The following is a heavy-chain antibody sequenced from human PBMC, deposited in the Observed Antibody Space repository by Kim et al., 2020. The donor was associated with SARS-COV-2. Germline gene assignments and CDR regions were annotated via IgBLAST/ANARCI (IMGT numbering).Heavy chain of an antibody. CDR1: GGSFSGYY. D-gene: IGHD3-3*01. J-gene: IGHJ6*01. CDR3: ARGSVLRFWAVTRYGMDG. Sequence: SETLSLTCAVYGGSFSGYYWSWIRQPPGKGLEWIGEINHSGSTNYNPSLKSRVTISVDTSKNQFSLKLSSVTAADTAVYYCARGSVLRFWAVTRYGMDG. V-gene: IGHV4-34*01. CDR2: INHSGST.